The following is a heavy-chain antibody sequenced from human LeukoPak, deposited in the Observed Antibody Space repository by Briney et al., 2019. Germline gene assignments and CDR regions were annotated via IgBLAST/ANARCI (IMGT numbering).Heavy chain of an antibody. D-gene: IGHD1-20*01. V-gene: IGHV1-69*05. J-gene: IGHJ2*01. CDR1: GGTFSSYA. Sequence: SVTVSCKASGGTFSSYAISWVRQAPGQGLNLMGGIIPIFGTANYAQKFQGRVTSTTDESTSTAYMELSSLRSEDTAVYYCARVAPPITRRRAYWYFDLWGRGTLITVSS. CDR2: IIPIFGTA. CDR3: ARVAPPITRRRAYWYFDL.